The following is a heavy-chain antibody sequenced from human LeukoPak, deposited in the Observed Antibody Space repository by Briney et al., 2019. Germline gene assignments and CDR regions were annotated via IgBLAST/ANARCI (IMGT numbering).Heavy chain of an antibody. J-gene: IGHJ4*02. CDR3: AKDPGRYYDSSGYKSDY. CDR1: GFTFSSYA. D-gene: IGHD3-22*01. CDR2: ISGSGGST. Sequence: GGSLRLSCAASGFTFSSYAMSWVRQAPGKGLEWVSAISGSGGSTYYADSVKGRFTISRDNSKNTLYLQMNSQRAEDTAVYYCAKDPGRYYDSSGYKSDYWGQGTLVAVSS. V-gene: IGHV3-23*01.